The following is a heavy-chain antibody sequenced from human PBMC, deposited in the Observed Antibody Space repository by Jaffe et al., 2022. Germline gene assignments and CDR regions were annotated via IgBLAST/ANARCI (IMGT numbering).Heavy chain of an antibody. CDR1: GFTFSSYW. CDR3: ARVGETGGPEDYYYYYMDV. Sequence: EVQLVESGGGLVQPGGSLRLSCAASGFTFSSYWMSWVRQAPGKGLEWVANIKQDGSEKYYVDSVKGRFTISRDNAKNSLYLQMNSLRAEDTAVYYCARVGETGGPEDYYYYYMDVWGKGTTVTVSS. D-gene: IGHD1-1*01. CDR2: IKQDGSEK. V-gene: IGHV3-7*05. J-gene: IGHJ6*03.